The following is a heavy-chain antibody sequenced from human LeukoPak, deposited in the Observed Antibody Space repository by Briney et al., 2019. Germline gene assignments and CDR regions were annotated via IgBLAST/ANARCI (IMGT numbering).Heavy chain of an antibody. CDR3: ARSHNIAVAGTYVYYYYGMDV. CDR1: GFTLSSYW. CDR2: IKQDGSEK. V-gene: IGHV3-7*01. J-gene: IGHJ6*02. Sequence: GGSLRLSCAASGFTLSSYWMSWVRQAPGKGLEWVANIKQDGSEKYYVDSVKGRFTISRDNAKNSLYLQMNSLRAEDTAVYYCARSHNIAVAGTYVYYYYGMDVWGQGTTVTVSS. D-gene: IGHD6-19*01.